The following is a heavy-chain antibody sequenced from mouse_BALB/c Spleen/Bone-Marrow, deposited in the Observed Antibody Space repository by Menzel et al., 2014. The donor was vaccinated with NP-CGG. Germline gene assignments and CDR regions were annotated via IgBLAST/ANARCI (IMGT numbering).Heavy chain of an antibody. Sequence: VQLQQSGGGLVQPGGSLRLSCTPSGFTFTDYYMSWVRQPPGKALEWLAFIRNKAYGYTTEYSASVRGRFTISRDNSQSILYLQMNTLRAEDSATYYCARFPMDYWGQGTSVTVSS. V-gene: IGHV7-3*02. CDR2: IRNKAYGYTT. CDR1: GFTFTDYY. J-gene: IGHJ4*01. CDR3: ARFPMDY.